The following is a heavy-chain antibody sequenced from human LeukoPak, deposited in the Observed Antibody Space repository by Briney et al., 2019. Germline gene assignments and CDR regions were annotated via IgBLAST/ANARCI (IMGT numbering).Heavy chain of an antibody. V-gene: IGHV4-34*01. Sequence: SETLSLTCAVYGGSFSGYYWSWIRQPPGKGLEWIGEINHSGSTNYNPPLKSRVTISVDTSKNQFSLKLSSVTAADTAVYYCARDHPLMINYYDSSGYSHAGFDYWGQGTLVTVSS. D-gene: IGHD3-22*01. CDR1: GGSFSGYY. CDR2: INHSGST. J-gene: IGHJ4*02. CDR3: ARDHPLMINYYDSSGYSHAGFDY.